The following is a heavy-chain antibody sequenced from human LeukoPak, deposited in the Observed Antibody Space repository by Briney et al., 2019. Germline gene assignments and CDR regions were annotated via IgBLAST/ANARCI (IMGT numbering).Heavy chain of an antibody. V-gene: IGHV1-69*06. CDR1: GGTFSSYA. CDR2: IIPIFGTA. D-gene: IGHD3-22*01. J-gene: IGHJ4*02. CDR3: ARDDYDSSGLLDY. Sequence: SVKVSCKASGGTFSSYAISWVRQAPGQGLEWMGGIIPIFGTANYAQKFQGRVTITADKSTSTAYMELRSLRSDDTAVYYCARDDYDSSGLLDYWGQGTLVTVSS.